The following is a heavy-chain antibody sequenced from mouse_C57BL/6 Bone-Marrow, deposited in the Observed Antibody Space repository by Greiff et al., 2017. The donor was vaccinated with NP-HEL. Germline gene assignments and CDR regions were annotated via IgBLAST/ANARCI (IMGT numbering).Heavy chain of an antibody. Sequence: EVQLQESGGDLVKPGGSLKLSCAASGFTFSSYGMSWVRQTPDKRLEWVATISSGGSYTYYPDSVKGRFTISRDNAKNTLYLQMSSLKSEDTAMYYCARLEGYPWFAYWGQGTLVTVSA. V-gene: IGHV5-6*01. J-gene: IGHJ3*01. CDR3: ARLEGYPWFAY. CDR1: GFTFSSYG. D-gene: IGHD2-2*01. CDR2: ISSGGSYT.